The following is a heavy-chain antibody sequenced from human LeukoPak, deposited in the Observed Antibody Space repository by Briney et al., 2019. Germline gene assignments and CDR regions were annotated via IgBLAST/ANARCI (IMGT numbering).Heavy chain of an antibody. CDR2: INHSGST. CDR1: GGSFSGYY. Sequence: PSETLSLTCAVYGGSFSGYYWSWIRQPPGKGLEWIGEINHSGSTNYNPSLKSRVTISVDTSKNQFSLKLSSVTAADTAVYYCASRALFSGSGSYVDYWGQGTLVTVSS. D-gene: IGHD3-10*01. V-gene: IGHV4-34*01. CDR3: ASRALFSGSGSYVDY. J-gene: IGHJ4*02.